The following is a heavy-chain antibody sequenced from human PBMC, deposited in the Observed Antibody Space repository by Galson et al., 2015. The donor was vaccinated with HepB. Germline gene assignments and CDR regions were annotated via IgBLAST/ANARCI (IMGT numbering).Heavy chain of an antibody. D-gene: IGHD6-13*01. V-gene: IGHV1-18*01. CDR1: GYTFSSYG. J-gene: IGHJ6*02. Sequence: QSGAEVKKPGASVKVSCKASGYTFSSYGISWVRQAPGQGLEWMGRISANNGNTNYAQKIQGRVTMTTDTSTSTAYMELRSLRSDDTAVYYCARSDDSSSWYGGYYYHGMDVWGQGTTVIVSS. CDR2: ISANNGNT. CDR3: ARSDDSSSWYGGYYYHGMDV.